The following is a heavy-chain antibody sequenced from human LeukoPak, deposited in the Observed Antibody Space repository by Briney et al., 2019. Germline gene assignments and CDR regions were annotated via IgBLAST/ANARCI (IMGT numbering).Heavy chain of an antibody. CDR2: INHNGST. D-gene: IGHD3-22*01. J-gene: IGHJ6*03. CDR1: GGSFSGYY. CDR3: ARVSWVYYDSSGYPKYYYYMDV. V-gene: IGHV4-34*01. Sequence: PSETLSLTCAVYGGSFSGYYWSWIRHPPGKGLEWIGEINHNGSTNYNPSLKSRVTISVDTSKNQFSLKLSAVTAADTAVYYCARVSWVYYDSSGYPKYYYYMDVWGKGTTVTVSS.